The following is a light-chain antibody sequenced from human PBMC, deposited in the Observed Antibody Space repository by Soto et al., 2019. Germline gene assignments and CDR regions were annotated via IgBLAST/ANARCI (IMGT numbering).Light chain of an antibody. CDR2: AAS. J-gene: IGKJ1*01. CDR1: QSISSY. CDR3: QQSYSTTWT. V-gene: IGKV1-39*01. Sequence: DIQMTQSPSSLSSSVGDRFTISCRASQSISSYLNWYQQNPGKAPKLLIYAASSLQSGVPSRFSGSGSGTDFTLTISSLQPEDYATYSCQQSYSTTWTFGQGTKVDIK.